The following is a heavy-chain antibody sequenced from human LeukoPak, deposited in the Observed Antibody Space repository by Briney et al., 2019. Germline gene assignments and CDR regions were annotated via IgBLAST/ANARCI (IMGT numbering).Heavy chain of an antibody. CDR3: TRDRSIGDQRLDY. CDR2: ISYDGSKK. Sequence: GGSLRLSCAASGFTFNTYTMHWVRQAPGKGLEWVTVISYDGSKKYCADSVKGRFTVSRDNSKNTLYLQMNSLRVEDTAVYYCTRDRSIGDQRLDYWGQGTLVTVSS. V-gene: IGHV3-30*04. J-gene: IGHJ4*02. D-gene: IGHD6-6*01. CDR1: GFTFNTYT.